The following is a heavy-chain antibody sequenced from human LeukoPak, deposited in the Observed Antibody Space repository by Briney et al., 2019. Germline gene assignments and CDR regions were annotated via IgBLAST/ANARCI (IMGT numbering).Heavy chain of an antibody. Sequence: GGSLRLSCATSGFNFNSKWMTWVRQAPGKGLEWVANISQDGSDKYHGDSVKGRFTISRDNAKSSLFLEMSSLRAEDTAVYYCADPPSDFWGQGTLVAVSS. CDR2: ISQDGSDK. CDR1: GFNFNSKW. CDR3: ADPPSDF. V-gene: IGHV3-7*01. J-gene: IGHJ4*02.